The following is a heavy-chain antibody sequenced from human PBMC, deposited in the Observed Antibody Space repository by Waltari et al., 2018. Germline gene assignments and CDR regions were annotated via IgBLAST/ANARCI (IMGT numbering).Heavy chain of an antibody. CDR1: GGSFSGYY. Sequence: QVQLQQWGAGLLKPSETLSLTCAVYGGSFSGYYWSWIRQPPGKGLEWIGEINHSGRTNYNPSLKSRVTRSVDTSKNQFSLKLSSVTAADTAVYYCARRAAGPGEFDYWGQGTLVTVSS. J-gene: IGHJ4*02. D-gene: IGHD6-13*01. CDR2: INHSGRT. V-gene: IGHV4-34*01. CDR3: ARRAAGPGEFDY.